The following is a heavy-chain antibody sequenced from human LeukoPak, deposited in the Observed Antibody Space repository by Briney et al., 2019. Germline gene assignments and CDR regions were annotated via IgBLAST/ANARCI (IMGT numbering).Heavy chain of an antibody. CDR3: ARVYYDSSGYSFDY. CDR1: GDSVSTNSAA. J-gene: IGHJ4*02. V-gene: IGHV6-1*01. CDR2: TYYRSKWYN. Sequence: SQTLSLTCAISGDSVSTNSAAWNWIRQSPSRGLEWLGKTYYRSKWYNDYALSVKSRIIINPDTSRNQFSLQLNSVTPEDTAVYYCARVYYDSSGYSFDYWGQGTLVTVSS. D-gene: IGHD3-22*01.